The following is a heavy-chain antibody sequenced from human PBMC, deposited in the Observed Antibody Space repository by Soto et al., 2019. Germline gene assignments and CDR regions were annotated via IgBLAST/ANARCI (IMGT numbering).Heavy chain of an antibody. J-gene: IGHJ4*02. CDR2: IYPTGST. Sequence: PSETLSLTCTVSGGSISSGGYYWSWIRQHQGKGLEWIGNIYPTGSTYYTPSLKSRVVISLDTSQNQFFLRLSSVTAADTAGHFFAGFRFSGKRWFKFDYWGQGSLVTVSS. V-gene: IGHV4-31*03. D-gene: IGHD3-10*01. CDR3: AGFRFSGKRWFKFDY. CDR1: GGSISSGGYY.